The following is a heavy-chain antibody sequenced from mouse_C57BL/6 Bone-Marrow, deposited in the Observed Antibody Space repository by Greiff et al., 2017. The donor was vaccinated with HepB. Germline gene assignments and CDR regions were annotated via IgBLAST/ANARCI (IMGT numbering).Heavy chain of an antibody. V-gene: IGHV1-50*01. D-gene: IGHD3-2*01. CDR3: ARDSLY. CDR1: GYTFTSYW. Sequence: QVQLQQPGAELVKPGASVKLSCKASGYTFTSYWMQWVKQRPGQGLEWIGEIDPSDSYTNYNQKFKGKATLTVDTSSSPAYMQLSSLTSEDSAVYYCARDSLYWGQGTLVTVSA. CDR2: IDPSDSYT. J-gene: IGHJ3*01.